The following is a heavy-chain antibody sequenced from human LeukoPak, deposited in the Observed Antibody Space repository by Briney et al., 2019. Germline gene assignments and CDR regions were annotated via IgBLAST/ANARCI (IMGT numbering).Heavy chain of an antibody. Sequence: GGSLRLSCAASGFTFRNYAMLWVRQSPGKGLEWVSLISSCGTYEYYADSVKGRFTISRDNSENTLYLQLNSLRAEDTAVYYCARDSTYYYDSGSSGPHYFDNWGQGTMVTVSS. CDR2: ISSCGTYE. D-gene: IGHD3-10*01. V-gene: IGHV3-30*01. CDR1: GFTFRNYA. J-gene: IGHJ4*02. CDR3: ARDSTYYYDSGSSGPHYFDN.